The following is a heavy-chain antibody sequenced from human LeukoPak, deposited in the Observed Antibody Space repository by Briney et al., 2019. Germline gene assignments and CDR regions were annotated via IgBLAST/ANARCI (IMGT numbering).Heavy chain of an antibody. V-gene: IGHV1-18*01. J-gene: IGHJ3*02. CDR2: ISGYNGHT. Sequence: ASVKVSCKASGYTFTSYGIVWVRQAPGQRLEWMGWISGYNGHTNYAQKFQDRVTMTTDASTKTVYLDLRSLRYDDTAVYYCARGLAVAGNRAFDIWGKGTRVTVSS. CDR1: GYTFTSYG. D-gene: IGHD6-19*01. CDR3: ARGLAVAGNRAFDI.